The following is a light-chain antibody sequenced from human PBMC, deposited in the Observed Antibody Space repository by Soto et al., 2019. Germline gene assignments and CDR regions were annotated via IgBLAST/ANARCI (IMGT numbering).Light chain of an antibody. CDR2: EVS. V-gene: IGLV2-23*02. J-gene: IGLJ1*01. CDR3: CSYEGSSTFLYV. Sequence: QSVLTQPASVSGSPGQSITISCTGTSSDVGSYNLVSWYQQHPGKAPKLLIYEVSKRPSGVSNRFSGSKSGNTASLTISGLQAEDEADYYCCSYEGSSTFLYVFVTGTKVTVL. CDR1: SSDVGSYNL.